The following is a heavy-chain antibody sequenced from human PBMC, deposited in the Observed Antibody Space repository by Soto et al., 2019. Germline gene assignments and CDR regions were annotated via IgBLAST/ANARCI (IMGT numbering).Heavy chain of an antibody. V-gene: IGHV4-59*01. Sequence: SETLSLTCTVSGGSIRSYYWSWIRLPPGKGLEWIGYIYYSGSTDYNPPLKSRVTISVDTSKNQFSLKLRSVTAADTAVYYCARDSYNFDDWGQGILVTVSS. D-gene: IGHD5-18*01. CDR1: GGSIRSYY. J-gene: IGHJ4*02. CDR3: ARDSYNFDD. CDR2: IYYSGST.